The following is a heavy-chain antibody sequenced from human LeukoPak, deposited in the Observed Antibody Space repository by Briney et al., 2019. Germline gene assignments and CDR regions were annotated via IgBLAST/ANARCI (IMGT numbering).Heavy chain of an antibody. CDR3: ARHKRAQNYESRGSCTNGLCPLDYYYYYYYMDV. J-gene: IGHJ6*03. CDR2: VYPGDSDT. Sequence: GESLQISCKGSGYSFTSYWIGWVRQVPGKGLEWMGIVYPGDSDTRYSPSFLGKVSISADKSITTAYLQWSSLEASDTAVYYCARHKRAQNYESRGSCTNGLCPLDYYYYYYYMDVWGKGTTVTVSS. CDR1: GYSFTSYW. V-gene: IGHV5-51*01. D-gene: IGHD2-8*01.